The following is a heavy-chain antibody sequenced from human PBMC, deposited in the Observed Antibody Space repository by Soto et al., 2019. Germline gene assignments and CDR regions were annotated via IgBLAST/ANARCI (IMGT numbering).Heavy chain of an antibody. D-gene: IGHD5-12*01. V-gene: IGHV3-74*01. Sequence: GGSLRLSCAASGFTFSSYWMHWVRQAPGKGLVWVSRINSDGSSTSYADSVKGRFTISRDNAKNTLYLQMNSLRAEDTAVYYCARDLRSDIVATISSWFDPWGQGTLVTVSS. CDR1: GFTFSSYW. CDR2: INSDGSST. CDR3: ARDLRSDIVATISSWFDP. J-gene: IGHJ5*02.